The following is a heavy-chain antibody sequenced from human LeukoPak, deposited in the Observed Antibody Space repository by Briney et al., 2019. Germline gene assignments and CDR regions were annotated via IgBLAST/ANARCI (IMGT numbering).Heavy chain of an antibody. CDR3: AKVSSSGTAYNWFDP. D-gene: IGHD6-13*01. J-gene: IGHJ5*02. CDR2: ISYDGSNE. Sequence: PGGSLRLSCVASGFTFSTYGMHWVRQAPGRGLEWVAFISYDGSNEYYADSVKGRFTISRDNSKNTLYLQMNSLRAEDTAVYYCAKVSSSGTAYNWFDPWGQGTLVTVSS. CDR1: GFTFSTYG. V-gene: IGHV3-30*02.